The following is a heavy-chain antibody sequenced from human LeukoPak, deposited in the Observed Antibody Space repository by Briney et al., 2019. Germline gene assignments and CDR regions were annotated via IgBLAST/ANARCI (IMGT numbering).Heavy chain of an antibody. D-gene: IGHD2-8*02. V-gene: IGHV6-1*01. Sequence: SQTLSLTCAISGDTVSSKRAAWNWIRQSPLRGLEWLGRTLYRSKWNNDYAVALKGRITIKPDTSKNQFSLQLNSVTPEDTAVYYCAHLRTGTSDVFDIWGQGTTVTVSS. CDR3: AHLRTGTSDVFDI. CDR1: GDTVSSKRAA. J-gene: IGHJ3*02. CDR2: TLYRSKWNN.